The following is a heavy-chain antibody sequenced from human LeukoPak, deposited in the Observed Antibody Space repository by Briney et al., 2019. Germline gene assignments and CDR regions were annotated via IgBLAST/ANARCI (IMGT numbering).Heavy chain of an antibody. CDR1: GGSFSGYY. Sequence: SETLSLTCAVYGGSFSGYYWSWIRQPPGKGLEWIGEINHSGSTNYNPSLKSRVTISVDTSKNQFSLKLSSVTAADTAVYYCATQILLCHYYWGQGTLVTVSS. J-gene: IGHJ4*02. V-gene: IGHV4-34*01. CDR3: ATQILLCHYY. D-gene: IGHD2/OR15-2a*01. CDR2: INHSGST.